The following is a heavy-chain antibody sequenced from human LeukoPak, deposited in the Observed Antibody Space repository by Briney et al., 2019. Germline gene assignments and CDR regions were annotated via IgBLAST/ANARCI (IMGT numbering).Heavy chain of an antibody. CDR3: ALVSIWSGELFDGDY. J-gene: IGHJ4*02. V-gene: IGHV1-46*01. CDR1: GYTFTSYY. CDR2: INPSGGST. Sequence: ASVKVSCKASGYTFTSYYMHWVRQAPGQGLEWMGIINPSGGSTSYAQKFQGRVTMTRDTSTSTVYMELSSLRSEDTAVYYCALVSIWSGELFDGDYWGQGTLVTVSS. D-gene: IGHD3-10*01.